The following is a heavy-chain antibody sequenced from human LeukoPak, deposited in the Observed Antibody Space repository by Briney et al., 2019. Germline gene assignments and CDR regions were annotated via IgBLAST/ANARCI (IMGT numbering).Heavy chain of an antibody. D-gene: IGHD3-22*01. V-gene: IGHV6-1*01. Sequence: SQTLSLTCAISGDSVSSNSAAWNWIRQSPSRGLEWEGRAYYRYKWYNDYAVSVKSRITINPDTSENQFSLQLNSVTPEDTAVYYCARDEYYYDSSGYYRYYYYYGMDVWGQGTTVTVSS. CDR1: GDSVSSNSAA. CDR2: AYYRYKWYN. CDR3: ARDEYYYDSSGYYRYYYYYGMDV. J-gene: IGHJ6*02.